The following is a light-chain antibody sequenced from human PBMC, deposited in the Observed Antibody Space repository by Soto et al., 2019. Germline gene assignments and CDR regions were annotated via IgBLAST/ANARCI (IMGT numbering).Light chain of an antibody. CDR3: QQYNNWPPIT. Sequence: EIVLTQSPGTLSLSPGARAPLSCRASQSVSTKLAWYQHNPGQAPRLLIYGATTRAPDVPARFSGSGSGTEFTLTISSLQSEDFAVYYCQQYNNWPPITFGQGHDWRL. CDR1: QSVSTK. V-gene: IGKV3-15*01. J-gene: IGKJ5*01. CDR2: GAT.